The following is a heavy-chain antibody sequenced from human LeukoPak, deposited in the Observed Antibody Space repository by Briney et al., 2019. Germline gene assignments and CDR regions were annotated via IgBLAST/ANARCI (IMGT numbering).Heavy chain of an antibody. Sequence: ASVKVSCKASGYTFTSYAMHWVRQAPGQRLEWMGWINAGNGNTKYSQKFQGRVTITRDTSASTAYMELSSLRSEDTAVYYCARAGGRIVVVVAATGSSYGMDVWGQGTTVTVSS. CDR2: INAGNGNT. CDR1: GYTFTSYA. J-gene: IGHJ6*02. D-gene: IGHD2-15*01. CDR3: ARAGGRIVVVVAATGSSYGMDV. V-gene: IGHV1-3*01.